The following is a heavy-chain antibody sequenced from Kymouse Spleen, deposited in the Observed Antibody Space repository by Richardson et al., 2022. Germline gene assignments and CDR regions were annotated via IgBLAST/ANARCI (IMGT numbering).Heavy chain of an antibody. CDR3: ARRGIAALTGTNYYYGMDV. Sequence: QVQLQQWGAGLLKPSETLSLTCAVYGGSFSGYYWSWIRQPPGKGLEWIGEINHSGSTNYNPSLKSRVTISVDTSKNQFSLKLSSVTAADTAVYYCARRGIAALTGTNYYYGMDVWGQGTTVTVSS. CDR2: INHSGST. D-gene: IGHD1-20*01,IGHD1-7*01,IGHD6-6*01. CDR1: GGSFSGYY. V-gene: IGHV4-34*01. J-gene: IGHJ6*02.